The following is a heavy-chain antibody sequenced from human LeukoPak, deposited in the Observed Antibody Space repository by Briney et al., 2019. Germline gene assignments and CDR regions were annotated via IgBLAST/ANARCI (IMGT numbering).Heavy chain of an antibody. CDR2: IYYSGST. CDR3: AYGSGSYPLWY. V-gene: IGHV4-59*01. Sequence: SETLSLTCTVSGGSISSYYWSWIRKPPGQGLEWIGYIYYSGSTNYNHSLNSRVTISVDTSKNQFSLKLSSVTAADTAVYYCAYGSGSYPLWYWGQGTLVTVSS. J-gene: IGHJ4*02. CDR1: GGSISSYY. D-gene: IGHD3-10*01.